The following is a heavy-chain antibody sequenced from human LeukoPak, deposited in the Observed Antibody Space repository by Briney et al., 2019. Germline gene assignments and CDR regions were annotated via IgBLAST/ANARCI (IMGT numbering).Heavy chain of an antibody. CDR3: ARGKAVAGDFDY. CDR1: GFTVSNYY. Sequence: PGGSLRLSCAASGFTVSNYYMSWVRQAPGKGLEWVSVFCSGGGTYYADSVKGRFTIFRDNSKNTLYLQMNSLRAEDTAVYYCARGKAVAGDFDYWGQGTLVTVSS. J-gene: IGHJ4*02. CDR2: FCSGGGT. D-gene: IGHD6-19*01. V-gene: IGHV3-53*01.